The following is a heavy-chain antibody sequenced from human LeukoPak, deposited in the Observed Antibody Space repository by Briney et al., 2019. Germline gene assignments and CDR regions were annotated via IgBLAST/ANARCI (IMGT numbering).Heavy chain of an antibody. D-gene: IGHD1-26*01. CDR1: GGTFSSYA. CDR2: IIPIFGTA. Sequence: SVKVSCKASGGTFSSYAISWVRQAPGQGLEWMGGIIPIFGTANYAQKFQGRVTITADESTSTAYMELSSLRSEDTAVYYCARGAGVGATNAFDIWGQGTMVTVSS. J-gene: IGHJ3*02. V-gene: IGHV1-69*01. CDR3: ARGAGVGATNAFDI.